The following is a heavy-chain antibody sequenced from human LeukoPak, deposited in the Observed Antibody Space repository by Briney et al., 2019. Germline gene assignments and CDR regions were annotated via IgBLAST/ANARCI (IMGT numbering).Heavy chain of an antibody. CDR3: AKPLLTYYDTLTGHAGNFDY. D-gene: IGHD3-9*01. CDR1: GFTFSRYE. Sequence: GWSLRLSCASTGFTFSRYEMNWVRQARGKGLEWVSAISSSGGSTDYADSVKGRFTISRDNSKNSLYLQMNSRRAEDTAVYYCAKPLLTYYDTLTGHAGNFDYWGQGTLVTVSS. CDR2: ISSSGGST. J-gene: IGHJ4*02. V-gene: IGHV3-23*01.